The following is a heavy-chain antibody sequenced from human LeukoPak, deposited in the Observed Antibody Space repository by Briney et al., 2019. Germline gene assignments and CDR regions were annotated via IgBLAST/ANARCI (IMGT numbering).Heavy chain of an antibody. J-gene: IGHJ4*02. CDR1: GFTFSSYE. Sequence: PGGSLRLSXAASGFTFSSYEMKWVRQAPGKGLEWVSYMSSSGTSIYYADSVKGRFTISRDNAKNSLYLQMNSLTAEDTALYYCARGVGATDYWGQGTLVTVS. D-gene: IGHD1-26*01. CDR2: MSSSGTSI. CDR3: ARGVGATDY. V-gene: IGHV3-48*03.